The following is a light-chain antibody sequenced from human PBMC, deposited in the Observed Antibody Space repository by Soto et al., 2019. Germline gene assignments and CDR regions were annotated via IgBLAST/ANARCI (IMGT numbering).Light chain of an antibody. V-gene: IGKV1-5*01. CDR1: QSLSEW. CDR2: DAS. CDR3: QQYKSYLWT. J-gene: IGKJ1*01. Sequence: DIQMTQTPSTLSASVGDTVTITCRASQSLSEWLAWYQQKPGKAPKLLIDDASSLERGVPSRFSGSGSGTEFPLTISSLQPDDFAIYYCQQYKSYLWTFGQGTRVEIQ.